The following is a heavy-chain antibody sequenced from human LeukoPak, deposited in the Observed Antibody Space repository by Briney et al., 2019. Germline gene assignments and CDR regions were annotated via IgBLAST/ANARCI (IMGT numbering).Heavy chain of an antibody. Sequence: PSETLSLTCAVYGGSFSGYYWSWIRQPPGKGLEWIGEINHSGSTNYNPSLKSRVTISVDTSKNQFSLKLSSVTAADTAVYYCARGRRIVLMVYAIAARYYMGVWGKGTTVTVSS. CDR1: GGSFSGYY. J-gene: IGHJ6*03. CDR2: INHSGST. D-gene: IGHD2-8*01. V-gene: IGHV4-34*01. CDR3: ARGRRIVLMVYAIAARYYMGV.